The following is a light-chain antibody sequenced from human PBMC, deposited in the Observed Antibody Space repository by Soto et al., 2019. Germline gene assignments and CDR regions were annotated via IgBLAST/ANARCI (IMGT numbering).Light chain of an antibody. J-gene: IGKJ1*01. CDR1: QSLGSGY. V-gene: IGKV3-20*01. CDR3: QQYAHLPIT. CDR2: DAT. Sequence: VLTQSPVTLSLSPGERVTLSCRASQSLGSGYLAWYQQKAGQAPRLLIYDATSGATGIPDRFSGSGSGTDFALTISRVEAEDFAVYYCQQYAHLPITFGQGTKVEI.